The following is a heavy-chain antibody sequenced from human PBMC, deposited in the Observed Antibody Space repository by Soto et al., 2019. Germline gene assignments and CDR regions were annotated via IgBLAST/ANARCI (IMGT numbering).Heavy chain of an antibody. CDR3: AREASLDYYDGLDV. CDR2: IYYSGST. J-gene: IGHJ6*02. V-gene: IGHV4-31*03. Sequence: QVQLQESGPGLVKPSETLSLTCTVSGGSISSGGYYWSWIRQHPGKGLEWIGYIYYSGSTYYNPSRKSRVTISVDTSKNQFSLKLSLVTAADTAVYYCAREASLDYYDGLDVWGQGTTVTVSS. CDR1: GGSISSGGYY.